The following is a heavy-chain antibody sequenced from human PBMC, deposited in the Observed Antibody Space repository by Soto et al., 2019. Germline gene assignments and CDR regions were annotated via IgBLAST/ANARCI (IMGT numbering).Heavy chain of an antibody. CDR1: GFTFSGYA. D-gene: IGHD3-16*02. CDR2: ISGSGGST. J-gene: IGHJ4*02. Sequence: GGSLRLSCAASGFTFSGYAMSWVRQAPGKGLEWVSAISGSGGSTYYADSVKGRFTISRDNSKNTLYLQMNSLRAEDTAVYYCAKGRSFGGVIAVTPYDYWGQGTLVTVSS. CDR3: AKGRSFGGVIAVTPYDY. V-gene: IGHV3-23*01.